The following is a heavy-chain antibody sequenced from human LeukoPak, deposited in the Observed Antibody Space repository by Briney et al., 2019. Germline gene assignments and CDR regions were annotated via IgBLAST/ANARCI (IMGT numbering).Heavy chain of an antibody. J-gene: IGHJ5*02. CDR3: ARHPVVYDCSSTSCYTEGWFDP. CDR2: IYYSGST. Sequence: SETLSLTCTVSGGSISSSSYYWGWIRQPPGKGLEWIGSIYYSGSTYYNPSLKSRVTISVDTSKNQFSLKLSSVTAADTAVYYCARHPVVYDCSSTSCYTEGWFDPWGQGTLVTVSS. V-gene: IGHV4-39*01. D-gene: IGHD2-2*02. CDR1: GGSISSSSYY.